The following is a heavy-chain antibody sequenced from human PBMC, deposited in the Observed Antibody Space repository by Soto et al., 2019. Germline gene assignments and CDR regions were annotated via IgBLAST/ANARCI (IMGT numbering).Heavy chain of an antibody. Sequence: GGSLRLSCAASGFTFSSYSMNWVRQAPGKGLEWVSYISSSSSTIYYADSVKGRFTISRDNAKNSLYLQMNSLRAEDTAVYYCARTDNWNRDLYYYYMDVWGKGTTVTVSS. J-gene: IGHJ6*03. CDR3: ARTDNWNRDLYYYYMDV. V-gene: IGHV3-48*01. CDR1: GFTFSSYS. CDR2: ISSSSSTI. D-gene: IGHD1-20*01.